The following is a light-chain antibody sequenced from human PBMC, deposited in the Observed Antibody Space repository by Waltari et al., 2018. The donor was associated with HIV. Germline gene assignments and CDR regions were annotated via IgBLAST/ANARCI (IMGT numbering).Light chain of an antibody. CDR2: DVS. V-gene: IGLV2-14*03. J-gene: IGLJ1*01. Sequence: SALTQLASVFASPVQPFTIPCTGTSRDVAGYNYAPWYQQHPGKAPKLMIYDVSNRPSGVSNRCSGSKSGNTASLTNSELQAEDEADYYCSSYTSSSTYACGTGTKVTVL. CDR3: SSYTSSSTYA. CDR1: SRDVAGYNY.